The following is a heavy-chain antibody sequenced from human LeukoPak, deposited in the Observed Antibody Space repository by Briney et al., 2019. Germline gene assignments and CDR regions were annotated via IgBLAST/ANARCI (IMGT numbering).Heavy chain of an antibody. Sequence: GGSLRLSCAASGFTFRTSDMSWVRQAPGKGLEWVSVISGTGGSTYYADSVKGRFTISRDYSKNTLYLQMNSLRAEDTAVYYCAKAPLNSKWLLSYYYYGMDVWGQGTTVTVSS. D-gene: IGHD4-11*01. CDR2: ISGTGGST. V-gene: IGHV3-23*01. CDR1: GFTFRTSD. J-gene: IGHJ6*02. CDR3: AKAPLNSKWLLSYYYYGMDV.